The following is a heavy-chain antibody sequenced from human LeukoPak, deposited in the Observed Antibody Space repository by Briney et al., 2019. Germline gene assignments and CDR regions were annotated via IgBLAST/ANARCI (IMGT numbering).Heavy chain of an antibody. J-gene: IGHJ3*02. D-gene: IGHD6-13*01. CDR3: AREIAAAGRSLGAFDI. V-gene: IGHV1-2*02. CDR2: INPNSGGT. Sequence: GASVKVSCKASGYTFTGYYMHWVRQAPGQGLEWMGWINPNSGGTNHAQKFQGRVTMTRDTSISTAYMELSRLRSDDTAVYYCAREIAAAGRSLGAFDIWGQGTMVTVSS. CDR1: GYTFTGYY.